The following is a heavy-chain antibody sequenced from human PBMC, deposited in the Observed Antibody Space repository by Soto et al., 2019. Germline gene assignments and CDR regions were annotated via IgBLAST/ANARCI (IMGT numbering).Heavy chain of an antibody. CDR3: ARGGHTVTSNY. D-gene: IGHD4-17*01. Sequence: ASVKVSCKASGYTFTSYGISWVRQAPGQGLEWLGWISVYNGDTNYAQKLQGRVTMTTDTPTSTAYMELRSLRSDDTAVYYCARGGHTVTSNYWGQGTLVTVSS. CDR2: ISVYNGDT. V-gene: IGHV1-18*01. J-gene: IGHJ4*02. CDR1: GYTFTSYG.